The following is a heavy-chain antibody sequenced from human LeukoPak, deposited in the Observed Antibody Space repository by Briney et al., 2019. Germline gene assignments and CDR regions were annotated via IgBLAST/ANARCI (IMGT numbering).Heavy chain of an antibody. V-gene: IGHV4-34*01. J-gene: IGHJ6*03. Sequence: SETLSLICTVYGGSFSGYYWSWIRQPPGRGLEWIGEINHSGSINYNPSLKSRVTISVDTSKNQFSLKLSSVTAADTAVYYCARHGGEYCSSTSCSYYYYMDVWGKGTTVTISS. D-gene: IGHD2-2*01. CDR1: GGSFSGYY. CDR3: ARHGGEYCSSTSCSYYYYMDV. CDR2: INHSGSI.